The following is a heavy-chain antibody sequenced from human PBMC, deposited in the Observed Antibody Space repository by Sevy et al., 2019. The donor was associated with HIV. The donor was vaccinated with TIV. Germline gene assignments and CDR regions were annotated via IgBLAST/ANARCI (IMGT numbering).Heavy chain of an antibody. CDR1: GFTFDDYA. CDR3: DSMGGDYYDSSGYHGFYGMDV. CDR2: ISWNSGSI. J-gene: IGHJ6*02. V-gene: IGHV3-9*01. D-gene: IGHD3-22*01. Sequence: GGSLRLSCAASGFTFDDYAMHWVRQAPGKGLEWVSGISWNSGSIGYADSVKGRFTISRDNAKNSLYLQMNSLRAEDTGLYYGDSMGGDYYDSSGYHGFYGMDVWGQGTTVTVSS.